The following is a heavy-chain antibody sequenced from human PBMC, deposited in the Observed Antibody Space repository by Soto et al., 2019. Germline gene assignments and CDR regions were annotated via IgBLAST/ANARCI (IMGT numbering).Heavy chain of an antibody. J-gene: IGHJ4*01. CDR1: GYTFTTYG. Sequence: QVQLVQSGAEVKKPGASVKVSCKASGYTFTTYGITWVRQAPGQGLEWMGWISAYSGNTNYAQKLQGRLHVTTDTSTNTAYMDLRSLRSDDTAVYYCARVVKAGDYGDYGRYYFDYWGHGTLVTVSS. D-gene: IGHD4-17*01. V-gene: IGHV1-18*04. CDR2: ISAYSGNT. CDR3: ARVVKAGDYGDYGRYYFDY.